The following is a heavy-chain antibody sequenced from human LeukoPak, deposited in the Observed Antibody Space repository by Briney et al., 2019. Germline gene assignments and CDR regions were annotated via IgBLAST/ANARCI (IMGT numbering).Heavy chain of an antibody. Sequence: AETLSLTCAVCGYSISSGYYWGWIRQPPGKGLEGIGSIYHSGTTHYNPSLKTRVTISVDTSKHQFSLKLSSVTAADTAIYSCARVLGGSFPFDYWGQGTLVTVSS. J-gene: IGHJ4*02. CDR1: GYSISSGYY. D-gene: IGHD1-26*01. V-gene: IGHV4-38-2*01. CDR2: IYHSGTT. CDR3: ARVLGGSFPFDY.